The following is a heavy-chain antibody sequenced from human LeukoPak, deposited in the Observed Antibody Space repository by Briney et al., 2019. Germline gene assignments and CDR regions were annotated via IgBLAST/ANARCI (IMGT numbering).Heavy chain of an antibody. CDR2: ISGSGGST. CDR1: GFTFSSYA. Sequence: GGSLRLSCAASGFTFSSYAMSWVRQAPGKGLEWVSAISGSGGSTYYADSVKGRFTISRDNSKNTLYLQMNSLRAEDTAVYYCARRNIRGYDFWDYCYYGMDVWGQGTTVTVSS. V-gene: IGHV3-23*01. J-gene: IGHJ6*02. CDR3: ARRNIRGYDFWDYCYYGMDV. D-gene: IGHD3-3*01.